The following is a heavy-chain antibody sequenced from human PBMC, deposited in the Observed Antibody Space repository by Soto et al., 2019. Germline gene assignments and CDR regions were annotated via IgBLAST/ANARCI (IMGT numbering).Heavy chain of an antibody. J-gene: IGHJ4*02. CDR1: GFTFTNYY. V-gene: IGHV1-46*01. D-gene: IGHD1-1*01. CDR2: INPSGGGT. Sequence: ASVKVSCKASGFTFTNYYIHWVRQAPGQGLEWMGLINPSGGGTFYAQKFQGRVTVTRDTSTGTVYMELSNLRSEDTVVYFCARDSGDTTLRQWGRSFHYWGQGTLVTVSS. CDR3: ARDSGDTTLRQWGRSFHY.